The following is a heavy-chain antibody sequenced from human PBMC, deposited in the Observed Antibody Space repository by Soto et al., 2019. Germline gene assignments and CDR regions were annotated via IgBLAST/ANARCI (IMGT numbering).Heavy chain of an antibody. CDR3: PSSFSVTAAIGY. Sequence: QVQLVQSGAEVKKPGASVKVSCKASGYTFTSYAMHWVRQAPGQRLEWMGWINAGNGKTKYSQKFQGRVTITRDTSAITAKMEPSSLRSEDTAVYYWPSSFSVTAAIGYCGQGTLVTVSS. D-gene: IGHD2-2*02. J-gene: IGHJ4*02. CDR1: GYTFTSYA. V-gene: IGHV1-3*01. CDR2: INAGNGKT.